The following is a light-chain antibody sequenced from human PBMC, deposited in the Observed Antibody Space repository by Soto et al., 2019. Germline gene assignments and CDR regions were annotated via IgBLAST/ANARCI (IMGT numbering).Light chain of an antibody. J-gene: IGLJ1*01. CDR3: QSSDRSMRACV. CDR2: GNS. Sequence: QSVLTQPPSVSGAPGQRVTISCTGTNSNIGSDYGVHWYQQFPGTAPKLLIYGNSNRPSGVPDRFSGSKSGTSASLAITGRQAEDEADYYCQSSDRSMRACVFGTGTKLTVL. V-gene: IGLV1-40*01. CDR1: NSNIGSDYG.